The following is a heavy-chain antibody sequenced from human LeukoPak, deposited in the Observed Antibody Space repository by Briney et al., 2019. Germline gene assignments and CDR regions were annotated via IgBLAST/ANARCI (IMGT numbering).Heavy chain of an antibody. J-gene: IGHJ5*02. CDR1: GYTFTSYG. V-gene: IGHV1-18*01. Sequence: ASVKVSCKASGYTFTSYGISWVRQAPGRGLEWMGWISAYNGNTNYAQKLQGRVTMTTDTSTSTAYMELRSLRSDDTAVYYCARGATISSGWITFDPWGQGTLVTASS. CDR3: ARGATISSGWITFDP. CDR2: ISAYNGNT. D-gene: IGHD3-22*01.